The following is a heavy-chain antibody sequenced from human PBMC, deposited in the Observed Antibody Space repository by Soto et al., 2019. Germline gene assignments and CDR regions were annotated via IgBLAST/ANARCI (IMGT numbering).Heavy chain of an antibody. CDR2: INPNSGGT. Sequence: ASVKVSCKASGYTFTGYYMHWVRQAPGQGLEWMGWINPNSGGTNYAQKFQGWVTMTRDTSISTAYMELSRLRSDDTAVYYCARDRIKIFGVVMGAYYGMDVWGQGTTVTVSS. D-gene: IGHD3-3*01. J-gene: IGHJ6*02. V-gene: IGHV1-2*04. CDR3: ARDRIKIFGVVMGAYYGMDV. CDR1: GYTFTGYY.